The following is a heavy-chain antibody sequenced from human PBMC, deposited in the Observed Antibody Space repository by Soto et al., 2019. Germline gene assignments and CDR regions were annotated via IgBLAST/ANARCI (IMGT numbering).Heavy chain of an antibody. D-gene: IGHD5-18*01. V-gene: IGHV3-23*01. J-gene: IGHJ4*02. CDR2: VSGSGSSP. CDR3: VKGKESGYRGAFDS. Sequence: EEQLLESGGGLVQPGGSLRLSCAATGFNFGSYAMGWVRQAPGKGLEWVSGVSGSGSSPYYADSVKGRLTISKDKSKNTLYLDLNNLRSEDTAVYFCVKGKESGYRGAFDSRGQGTMVTVSS. CDR1: GFNFGSYA.